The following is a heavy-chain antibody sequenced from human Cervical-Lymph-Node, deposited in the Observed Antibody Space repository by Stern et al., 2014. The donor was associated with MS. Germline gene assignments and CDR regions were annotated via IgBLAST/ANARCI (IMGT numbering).Heavy chain of an antibody. Sequence: VQLVESGAEVKKPGAPVKGSCKASGYTFTRYGISCGRPAPGQGLEWMGCISAYNGNTTYAQKLQGIVDMTTDTSTSTAYMELRSLRSDDTAVYYCARGLRGSENAFDIWGQGTMVTVSS. D-gene: IGHD2-15*01. CDR3: ARGLRGSENAFDI. CDR1: GYTFTRYG. V-gene: IGHV1-18*01. CDR2: ISAYNGNT. J-gene: IGHJ3*02.